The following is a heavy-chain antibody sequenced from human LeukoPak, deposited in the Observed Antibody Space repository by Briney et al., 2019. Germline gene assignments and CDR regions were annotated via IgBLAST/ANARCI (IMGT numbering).Heavy chain of an antibody. Sequence: GASVKVSCKASGYTFTGYYMHWVRQAPGQGLEWMGWINPNSGGTNYAQKFQGRVTMTRDTSISTAYMELSRLRPDDTAVYYCARDGSSSWTYYYYYYMDVWGKGTTVTVSS. CDR2: INPNSGGT. V-gene: IGHV1-2*02. D-gene: IGHD6-13*01. J-gene: IGHJ6*03. CDR3: ARDGSSSWTYYYYYYMDV. CDR1: GYTFTGYY.